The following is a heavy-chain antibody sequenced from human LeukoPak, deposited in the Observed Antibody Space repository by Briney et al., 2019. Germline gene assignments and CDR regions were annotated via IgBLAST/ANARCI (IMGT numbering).Heavy chain of an antibody. J-gene: IGHJ4*02. CDR3: ARAPYCSGGSCYSEY. Sequence: ASVKVSCKASGYTFTSYDINWVRQATGQGLEWMGWMNPNSGNTGYAQKFQGRVTMTRNTSISTAYMELSSLRSEDTAVYCCARAPYCSGGSCYSEYWGQGTLVTVSS. CDR2: MNPNSGNT. D-gene: IGHD2-15*01. CDR1: GYTFTSYD. V-gene: IGHV1-8*01.